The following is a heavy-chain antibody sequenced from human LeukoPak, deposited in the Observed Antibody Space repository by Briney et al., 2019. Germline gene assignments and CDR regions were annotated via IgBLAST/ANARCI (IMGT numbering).Heavy chain of an antibody. CDR2: ISSSGSTI. D-gene: IGHD6-19*01. Sequence: GGSLRLSCAASGFTFSSYEMNWVRQAPGKGLEWVSYISSSGSTIYYADSVKGRFTISRDNAKNSLYLQMNSLRAEDTAVYYCAREPRRRIAVAGTSDAFDIWGQGTTVTVSS. V-gene: IGHV3-48*03. CDR3: AREPRRRIAVAGTSDAFDI. CDR1: GFTFSSYE. J-gene: IGHJ3*02.